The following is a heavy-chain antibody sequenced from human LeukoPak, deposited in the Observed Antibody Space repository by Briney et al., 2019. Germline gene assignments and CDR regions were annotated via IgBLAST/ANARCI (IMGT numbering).Heavy chain of an antibody. V-gene: IGHV3-53*01. Sequence: GGSLRLSCAASGFTVSSNYMSWVRQAPGKGLEWVSVIYSAGSTYYADSVKGRFTISRDNSKNTLYLQMNSLRAEDTAVYYCARARNYYDSSDYYYEGDAFDIWGQGTMVTVSS. D-gene: IGHD3-22*01. J-gene: IGHJ3*02. CDR2: IYSAGST. CDR3: ARARNYYDSSDYYYEGDAFDI. CDR1: GFTVSSNY.